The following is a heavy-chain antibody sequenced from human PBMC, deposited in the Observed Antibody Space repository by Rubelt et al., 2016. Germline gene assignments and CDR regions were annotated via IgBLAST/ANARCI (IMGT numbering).Heavy chain of an antibody. CDR1: GLTFSSYA. J-gene: IGHJ4*02. CDR2: FSGSGGSN. V-gene: IGHV3-23*01. D-gene: IGHD5-18*01. Sequence: EVQLLESGGGLVQPGGSLRLSCADSGLTFSSYAMSWVRQAPGKGLEWVSGFSGSGGSNYYANSLKGRYTHSRDNPKKTLYLQRNSLRAEDTAVYYCAKDLGSGYSYGYFDDWGQGTLVTVSS. CDR3: AKDLGSGYSYGYFDD.